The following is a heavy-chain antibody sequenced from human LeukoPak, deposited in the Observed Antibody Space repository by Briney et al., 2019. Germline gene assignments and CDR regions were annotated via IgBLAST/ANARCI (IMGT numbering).Heavy chain of an antibody. CDR1: GFTFSSYA. D-gene: IGHD3-3*01. CDR2: ISSNGGST. CDR3: ARGRFGVSIRNNWFDP. Sequence: GGSLRLSCAASGFTFSSYAMHWVRQAPGKGLEYVSAISSNGGSTYYANSVKGRFTISRDNSKNTLYLQMGSLRAEDMAVYYCARGRFGVSIRNNWFDPWGQGTLVTVSS. J-gene: IGHJ5*02. V-gene: IGHV3-64*01.